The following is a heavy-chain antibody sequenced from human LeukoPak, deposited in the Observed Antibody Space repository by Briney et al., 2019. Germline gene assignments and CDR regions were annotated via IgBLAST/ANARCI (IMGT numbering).Heavy chain of an antibody. CDR1: GFTFSSYA. Sequence: GGSLRLSCAASGFTFSSYAMSWVRQAPGKGLEWVSAISGSGGSTYYADSVKGRFTISRDNSKNTLYLQMNSLRDEDTAVYYCARGRYSSSWKPFDYWGQGTLVTVSS. J-gene: IGHJ4*02. CDR2: ISGSGGST. D-gene: IGHD6-13*01. V-gene: IGHV3-23*01. CDR3: ARGRYSSSWKPFDY.